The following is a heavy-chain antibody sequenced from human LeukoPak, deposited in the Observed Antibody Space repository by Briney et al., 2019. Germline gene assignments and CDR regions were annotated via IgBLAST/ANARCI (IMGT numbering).Heavy chain of an antibody. V-gene: IGHV4-59*11. CDR1: GGSISGQY. CDR2: VSYSGST. Sequence: PSETLSLTCTVSGGSISGQYWSWIRQPPGKGLEWIGFVSYSGSTNYNPSLNGRVTISLDTSKNQFSLRLNSVTAADTAVYYCARGGASSRYFDYWGQGTLVPVSS. D-gene: IGHD1-26*01. J-gene: IGHJ4*02. CDR3: ARGGASSRYFDY.